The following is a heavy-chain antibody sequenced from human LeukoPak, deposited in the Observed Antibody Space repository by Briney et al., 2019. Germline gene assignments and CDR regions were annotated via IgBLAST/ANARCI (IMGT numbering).Heavy chain of an antibody. J-gene: IGHJ4*02. D-gene: IGHD1-1*01. CDR1: GYTFINFR. Sequence: VASVKVSCKASGYTFINFRINWVRQAPGQGLEWMGSISAYNGDTNYAQKLQGRVTMTTDTSTSTAYMEVTSLRSDDTAVYYCARGVPVERRFDYWGQGTLVTVSS. V-gene: IGHV1-18*01. CDR2: ISAYNGDT. CDR3: ARGVPVERRFDY.